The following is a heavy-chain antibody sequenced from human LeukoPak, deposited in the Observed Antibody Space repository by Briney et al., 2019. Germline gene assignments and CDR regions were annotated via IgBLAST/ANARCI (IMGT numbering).Heavy chain of an antibody. J-gene: IGHJ4*02. CDR1: GFTFSSYA. CDR3: ARVAPEDYYDSSPPDY. V-gene: IGHV3-30*04. Sequence: GGSLRLSCAASGFTFSSYAMHWVRQAPGKGLEWVAVISYDGSNKYYADSVKGRFTISRDNSKNTLYLQMNSLRAEDTAVHYCARVAPEDYYDSSPPDYWGQGTLVTVSS. D-gene: IGHD3-22*01. CDR2: ISYDGSNK.